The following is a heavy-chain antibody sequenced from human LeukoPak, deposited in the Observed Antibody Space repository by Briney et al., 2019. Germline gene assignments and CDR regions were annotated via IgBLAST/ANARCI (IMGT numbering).Heavy chain of an antibody. J-gene: IGHJ4*02. V-gene: IGHV3-7*01. D-gene: IGHD3-10*01. CDR2: IDQDEKER. CDR1: GFPFHNYW. Sequence: GGSLRLSCVASGFPFHNYWMTWVRQAPGKGLEGVANIDQDEKERNYVDSVKGRFTISRDNAEKSLYLEMNSLGVEDTARYYCARGLYGSGRRSLMALWGPGTLVTVSS. CDR3: ARGLYGSGRRSLMAL.